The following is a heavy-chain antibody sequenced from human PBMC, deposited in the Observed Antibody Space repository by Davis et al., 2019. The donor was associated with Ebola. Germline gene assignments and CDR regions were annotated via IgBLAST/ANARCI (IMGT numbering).Heavy chain of an antibody. CDR3: ARRYDYDFWSGSSFYFDH. V-gene: IGHV4-59*08. CDR2: IYYSGST. Sequence: SETLSLTCTVSGGSMNSYYWSWIRQPPGKGLEWLGYIYYSGSTNYNPSLKSRVTISVDTSKNQFSLKLSSVTAADTAVYYCARRYDYDFWSGSSFYFDHWGQGTLVTVSS. D-gene: IGHD3-3*01. CDR1: GGSMNSYY. J-gene: IGHJ4*02.